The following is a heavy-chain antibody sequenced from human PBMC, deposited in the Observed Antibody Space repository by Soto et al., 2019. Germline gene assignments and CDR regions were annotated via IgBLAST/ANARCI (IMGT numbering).Heavy chain of an antibody. J-gene: IGHJ3*01. CDR1: GFTFSSYS. CDR3: ARDDARELLHAAFDL. CDR2: ISSSSSTI. V-gene: IGHV3-48*02. Sequence: EVQLVESGGGLVQPGGSLRLSCAASGFTFSSYSMIWVRQAPGQGLEWVLYISSSSSTIYYVDSVMSRFTISRDNAKNSLYLQMNSLRDDDTAVYYCARDDARELLHAAFDLWGQGTLVTVSS. D-gene: IGHD1-26*01.